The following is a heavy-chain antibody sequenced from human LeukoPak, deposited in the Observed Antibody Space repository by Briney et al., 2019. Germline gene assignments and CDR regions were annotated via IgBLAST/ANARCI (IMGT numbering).Heavy chain of an antibody. J-gene: IGHJ6*03. V-gene: IGHV3-43D*04. Sequence: GGSLRLSCAASGFTFDDYAMHWVRQAPGKGLEWVSLISWDGGSTYYADSVMGRFTIYRDNSKNYLYLQMNSLRAEDIALYYCAKDALDIVVVPAAINYYYYYMDVWGKGTTVTVSS. CDR1: GFTFDDYA. D-gene: IGHD2-2*02. CDR2: ISWDGGST. CDR3: AKDALDIVVVPAAINYYYYYMDV.